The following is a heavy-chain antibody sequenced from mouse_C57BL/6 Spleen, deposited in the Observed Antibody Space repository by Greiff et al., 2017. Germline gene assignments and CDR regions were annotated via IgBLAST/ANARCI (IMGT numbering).Heavy chain of an antibody. V-gene: IGHV5-4*01. J-gene: IGHJ2*01. CDR2: ISDGGSYT. Sequence: DVHLVESGGGLVKPGGSLKLSCAASGFTFSSYAMSWVRQTPEKRLEWVATISDGGSYTYYPDNVKGRFTISRDNAKNNLYLQMSHLKSEDTAMYYCAREGNYVLYYFDYWGQGTTLTVSS. D-gene: IGHD2-1*01. CDR3: AREGNYVLYYFDY. CDR1: GFTFSSYA.